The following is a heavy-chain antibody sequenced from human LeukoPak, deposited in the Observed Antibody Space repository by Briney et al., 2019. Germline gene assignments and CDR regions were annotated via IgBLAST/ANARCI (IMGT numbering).Heavy chain of an antibody. J-gene: IGHJ3*02. CDR2: INPSGGST. D-gene: IGHD3-22*01. Sequence: ASVKVSCKASGYSFIRYYMNWVRQAPGQGLEWMGIINPSGGSTTSAQKFQGRLTMTRDTSTSTVYMELSNLRSDDTAAYYCARPGTTADSSGYSYSDAFDIWGQGTMVTVSS. V-gene: IGHV1-46*01. CDR3: ARPGTTADSSGYSYSDAFDI. CDR1: GYSFIRYY.